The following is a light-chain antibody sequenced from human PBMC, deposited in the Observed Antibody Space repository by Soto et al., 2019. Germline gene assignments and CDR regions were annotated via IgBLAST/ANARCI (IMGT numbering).Light chain of an antibody. CDR1: QAIGND. CDR3: LQDYNYPWT. CDR2: AAS. V-gene: IGKV1-6*01. Sequence: AIQMTQSPSSLSASVGDRVTITCRASQAIGNDLGWYRQKPGKAPKLLIYAASTLQSGVPSRFSGSGSGTHFTLTISSLQPEDFATYYCLQDYNYPWTFGQGTKVEIK. J-gene: IGKJ1*01.